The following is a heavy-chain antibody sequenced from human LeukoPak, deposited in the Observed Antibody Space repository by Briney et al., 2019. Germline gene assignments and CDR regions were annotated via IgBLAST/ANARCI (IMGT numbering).Heavy chain of an antibody. CDR2: ISYDGSNK. CDR3: AKAGGYGSGSYPFDY. V-gene: IGHV3-30*18. CDR1: GFTFSSYG. D-gene: IGHD3-10*01. Sequence: PEGSLRLSCAASGFTFSSYGMHWVRQAPGKGLEWVAVISYDGSNKYYADSVKGRFTISRDNSKNTLYLQMNSLRAEDTAVYYCAKAGGYGSGSYPFDYWGQGTLVTVSS. J-gene: IGHJ4*02.